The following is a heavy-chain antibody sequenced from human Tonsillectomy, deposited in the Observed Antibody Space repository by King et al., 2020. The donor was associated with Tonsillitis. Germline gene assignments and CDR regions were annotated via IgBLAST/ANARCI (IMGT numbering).Heavy chain of an antibody. CDR3: ARGYRRVDY. CDR2: RKQNGSEK. Sequence: VQLVESGGGLVQPGGSLRLSCAASGFTFSSYWMTWVRQAPGKGLEWVANRKQNGSEKYYVDSVKGRFTISRDNAKKSLYLQMNSLRAEDTAVYYCARGYRRVDYWGQGTLVTVSS. D-gene: IGHD1-14*01. V-gene: IGHV3-7*01. CDR1: GFTFSSYW. J-gene: IGHJ4*02.